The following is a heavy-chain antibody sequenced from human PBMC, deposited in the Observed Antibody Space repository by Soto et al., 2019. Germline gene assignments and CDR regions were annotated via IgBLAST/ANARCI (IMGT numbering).Heavy chain of an antibody. J-gene: IGHJ4*02. CDR3: ATARHKLERRGRYFDY. D-gene: IGHD1-1*01. Sequence: ASVKVSCKVSGYTLTELSMHWVRQAPGKGLEWMGGFDPEDGETIYAQKFQGRVTMTEDTSTDTAYMELSSLRSEDTAVYYCATARHKLERRGRYFDYWGQGTLVTVSS. CDR1: GYTLTELS. CDR2: FDPEDGET. V-gene: IGHV1-24*01.